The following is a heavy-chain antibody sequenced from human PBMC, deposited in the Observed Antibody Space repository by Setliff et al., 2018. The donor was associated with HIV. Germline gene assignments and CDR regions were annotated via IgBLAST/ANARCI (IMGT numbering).Heavy chain of an antibody. CDR1: GGSISSYY. J-gene: IGHJ3*02. CDR2: IYSSGST. D-gene: IGHD2-15*01. Sequence: SETLSLTCTVSGGSISSYYWSWIRQPAGKGLEWIGRIYSSGSTNYSPSLNSRVTMSVDTSKNQFSLWLSSVTAADTAVYYCARVGLYCSGGSCYSSAFDIWGQGTMVTVSS. CDR3: ARVGLYCSGGSCYSSAFDI. V-gene: IGHV4-4*07.